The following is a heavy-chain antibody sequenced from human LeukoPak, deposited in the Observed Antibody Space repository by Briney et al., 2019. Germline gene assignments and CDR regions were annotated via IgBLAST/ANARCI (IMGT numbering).Heavy chain of an antibody. D-gene: IGHD4-23*01. CDR3: AKDTVVRAAGPNWFDP. CDR2: ISWNSGSI. J-gene: IGHJ5*02. Sequence: GRSLRLSCAASGFTFDDYAMHWVRQAPGKGLEWVSGISWNSGSIGYADSVKGRFTISRDNAKNSMYLQMNSLRAEDTALYYCAKDTVVRAAGPNWFDPWGQGTLVTVSS. CDR1: GFTFDDYA. V-gene: IGHV3-9*01.